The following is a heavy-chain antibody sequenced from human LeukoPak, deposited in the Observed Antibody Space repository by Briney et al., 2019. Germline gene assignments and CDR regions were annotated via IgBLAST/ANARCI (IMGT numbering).Heavy chain of an antibody. Sequence: PSETLSLTCAVYGGPFSGYYWSWIRQTPGKGLEWIGEINHSGSTNYNPSLKSRVTISVDTSKNQFSLKLSSVTAADTAVYYCARVGYCSSTSCYRRGNWFDPWGQGTLVTVSS. V-gene: IGHV4-34*01. CDR2: INHSGST. CDR1: GGPFSGYY. CDR3: ARVGYCSSTSCYRRGNWFDP. J-gene: IGHJ5*02. D-gene: IGHD2-2*03.